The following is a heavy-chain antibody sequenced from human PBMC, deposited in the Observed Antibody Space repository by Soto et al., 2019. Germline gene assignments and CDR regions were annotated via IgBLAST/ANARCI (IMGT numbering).Heavy chain of an antibody. Sequence: QVQLVQSGAEVKKPGSSVKVSCKASGGTFSPYTINWVRQAPGQGLEWMGRIIPFLGVTNYAQKFQARVTTTADKSTTTAYMEMSGLRFEAAAVYYCARDGDSTVSTWSLGAFWGRGTLVTVSS. J-gene: IGHJ4*02. V-gene: IGHV1-69*08. CDR3: ARDGDSTVSTWSLGAF. CDR2: IIPFLGVT. D-gene: IGHD3-22*01. CDR1: GGTFSPYT.